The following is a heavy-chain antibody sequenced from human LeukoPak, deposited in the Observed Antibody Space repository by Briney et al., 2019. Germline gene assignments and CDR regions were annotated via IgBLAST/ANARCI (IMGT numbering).Heavy chain of an antibody. Sequence: PGGSLRLSCAASGFTFSNYAMSWDRQAPGKGLEWVSAVSGSGASTYYADSVKGRFTISRENSKNTLYMKMNTLRAEDTAVYYCAKDLHAFYDSSGYFDYWGQGTLVTISS. CDR3: AKDLHAFYDSSGYFDY. D-gene: IGHD3-22*01. CDR1: GFTFSNYA. CDR2: VSGSGAST. V-gene: IGHV3-23*01. J-gene: IGHJ4*02.